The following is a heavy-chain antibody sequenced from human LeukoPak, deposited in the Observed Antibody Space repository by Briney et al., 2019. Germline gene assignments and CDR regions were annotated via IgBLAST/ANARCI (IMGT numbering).Heavy chain of an antibody. D-gene: IGHD3-3*01. J-gene: IGHJ4*02. CDR1: GYTCTSYD. Sequence: ASVKVSCKASGYTCTSYDINWVRQATGQGLEWMGWMNPNSGNAGYAQKFQGRVTMTRNTSISTAYMELSSLRSEDTAVYYCARVLNYDFWSGLSYWGQGTLVTVSS. V-gene: IGHV1-8*01. CDR3: ARVLNYDFWSGLSY. CDR2: MNPNSGNA.